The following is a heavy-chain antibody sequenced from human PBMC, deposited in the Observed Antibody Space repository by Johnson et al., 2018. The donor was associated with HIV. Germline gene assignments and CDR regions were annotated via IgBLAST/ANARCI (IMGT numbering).Heavy chain of an antibody. CDR1: GFTFSSYA. D-gene: IGHD3-22*01. CDR3: AKDRYYDSSGPDAFDI. Sequence: VQLVESGGGVVQPGRSLRLSCAASGFTFSSYAMHWVRQAPGKGLEWVAVISYDGSNKYYADSVKGRFTISRDNSKNKLYLQMNSLRAEDTAVYYCAKDRYYDSSGPDAFDIWGQGTVVTVSS. V-gene: IGHV3-30*04. J-gene: IGHJ3*02. CDR2: ISYDGSNK.